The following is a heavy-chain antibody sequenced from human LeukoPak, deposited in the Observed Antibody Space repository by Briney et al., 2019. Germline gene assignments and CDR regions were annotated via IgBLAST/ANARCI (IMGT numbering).Heavy chain of an antibody. CDR1: GGSINSHSYH. Sequence: SETLSLTCTVSGGSINSHSYHWGWIRQPPGKGLEWIGSIYYSGITYYNPSLKSRITISIDTSKNQFSLKVSSVPAADTAVYYCARTHYYHDSSGYCYAFWGQGTMVTVSS. CDR2: IYYSGIT. CDR3: ARTHYYHDSSGYCYAF. D-gene: IGHD3-22*01. V-gene: IGHV4-39*01. J-gene: IGHJ3*01.